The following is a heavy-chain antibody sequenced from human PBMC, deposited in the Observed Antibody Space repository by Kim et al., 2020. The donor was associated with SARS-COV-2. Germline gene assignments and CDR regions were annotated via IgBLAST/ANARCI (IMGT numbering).Heavy chain of an antibody. CDR1: GGSISSYY. J-gene: IGHJ6*03. CDR3: ARHQHEGLTVGYYYMDL. CDR2: IYYSGST. Sequence: SETLSLTCTVSGGSISSYYWSWIRQPPGKGLEWIGYIYYSGSTNYNPSLKSRVTISVDTSKNQFTLKLSSVTAAYTAVYYCARHQHEGLTVGYYYMDLWG. V-gene: IGHV4-59*08. D-gene: IGHD4-17*01.